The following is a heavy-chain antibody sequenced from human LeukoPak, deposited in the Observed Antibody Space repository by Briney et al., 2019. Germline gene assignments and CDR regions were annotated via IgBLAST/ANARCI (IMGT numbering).Heavy chain of an antibody. J-gene: IGHJ4*02. D-gene: IGHD3-22*01. CDR3: ARDPFYYDAAGSDDY. V-gene: IGHV3-21*01. Sequence: PGGSLRLSCAASEFTFNSYSFNWIRQPPGGRLEWVSSISSGSTYIYYSDSVKGRFTVSRDNDKNSLFLQMNNLRAEDTAVYYCARDPFYYDAAGSDDYWGQGTLVTVSS. CDR2: ISSGSTYI. CDR1: EFTFNSYS.